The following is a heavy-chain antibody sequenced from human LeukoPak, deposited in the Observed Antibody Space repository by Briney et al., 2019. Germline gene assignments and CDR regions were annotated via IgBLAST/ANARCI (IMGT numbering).Heavy chain of an antibody. CDR2: IAHHGNNK. D-gene: IGHD2-8*02. V-gene: IGHV3-30*02. CDR1: GFTFSSSA. Sequence: PGGSLRLSCGASGFTFSSSAMHWVRQGPGKGLEWVAYIAHHGNNKYYADSVKGRFTISRDNSKGSLYLQMISLRADDTSVYYCAKDGSWSCTDWGQGTLVRVSS. J-gene: IGHJ4*02. CDR3: AKDGSWSCTD.